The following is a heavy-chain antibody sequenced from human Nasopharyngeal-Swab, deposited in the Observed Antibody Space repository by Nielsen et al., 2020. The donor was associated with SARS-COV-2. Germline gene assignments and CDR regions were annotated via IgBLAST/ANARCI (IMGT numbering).Heavy chain of an antibody. D-gene: IGHD5-24*01. CDR3: AKGLEMATADY. Sequence: GGSLRLSCAASGFTFSSYSMNWVRQAPGKGLEWVSSISSSSSYIYYADSVKGRFTISRDNAKNTLYLQMNSLRAEDTAVYYCAKGLEMATADYWGQGTLVTVSS. CDR2: ISSSSSYI. J-gene: IGHJ4*02. V-gene: IGHV3-21*01. CDR1: GFTFSSYS.